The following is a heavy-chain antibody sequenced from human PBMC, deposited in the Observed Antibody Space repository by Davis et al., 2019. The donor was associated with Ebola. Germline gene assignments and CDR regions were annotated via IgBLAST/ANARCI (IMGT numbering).Heavy chain of an antibody. CDR3: ARRATVKVAGANYYNAMDV. J-gene: IGHJ6*04. Sequence: GESLKISCAGSGFTFSTYAMTWVRQAPGKGLEWVSRISGSGGDPLYADSVKGRFTISRDNSKNTLYLQMNRLRAEDTAVFYCARRATVKVAGANYYNAMDVWGKGTTVTVSS. V-gene: IGHV3-23*01. CDR1: GFTFSTYA. CDR2: ISGSGGDP. D-gene: IGHD6-19*01.